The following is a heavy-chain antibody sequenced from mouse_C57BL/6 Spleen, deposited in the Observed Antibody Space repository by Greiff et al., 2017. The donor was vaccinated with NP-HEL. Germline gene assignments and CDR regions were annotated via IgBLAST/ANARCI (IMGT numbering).Heavy chain of an antibody. V-gene: IGHV3-1*01. CDR1: GYSITSGYD. CDR2: ISYSGST. Sequence: EVKLQESGPGMVKPSQSLSLTCTVTGYSITSGYDWHWIRHFPGNKLEWMGYISYSGSTNYNPSLKSRISITHDRSKNHFFLKLNSVTTEDTATYYCARGDYSNSFAYWGQGTLVTVSA. CDR3: ARGDYSNSFAY. J-gene: IGHJ3*01. D-gene: IGHD2-5*01.